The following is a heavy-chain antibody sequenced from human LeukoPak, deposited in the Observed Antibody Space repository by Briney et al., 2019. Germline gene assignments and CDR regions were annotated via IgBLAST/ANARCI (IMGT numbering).Heavy chain of an antibody. V-gene: IGHV4-61*01. CDR2: ISYSGTT. J-gene: IGHJ5*02. Sequence: PSQTLSLTCTVSGGSISSDSYYWSWIRQPPGKGLEWIGYISYSGTTNYNPSLKSRVTISIDTSKNQFSLKLSSVTAADTAVYCCARGVNWIDPWGQGTLVTVSS. D-gene: IGHD6-13*01. CDR3: ARGVNWIDP. CDR1: GGSISSDSYY.